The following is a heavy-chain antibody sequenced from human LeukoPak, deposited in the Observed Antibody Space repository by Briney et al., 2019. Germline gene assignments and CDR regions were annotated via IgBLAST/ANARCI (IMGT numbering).Heavy chain of an antibody. Sequence: HPGGSLRLSCAASGFTVSSIYMNWVRQAPGKGLEWVSVIYSGGSTYYADSVKGRFTISRDNSKNTLYLQMNSLRAEDTAVYYCARRPSGLVHFDYWGQGTLVTVSS. J-gene: IGHJ4*02. D-gene: IGHD6-19*01. CDR1: GFTVSSIY. CDR2: IYSGGST. CDR3: ARRPSGLVHFDY. V-gene: IGHV3-66*01.